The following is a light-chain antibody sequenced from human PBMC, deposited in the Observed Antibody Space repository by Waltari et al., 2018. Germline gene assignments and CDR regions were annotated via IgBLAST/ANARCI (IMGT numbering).Light chain of an antibody. V-gene: IGLV1-44*01. Sequence: QSVLTQPPSASGPPGQMVTLPCSGRNSNIGRNPATWYQQPPGAAPKLLIYRDNQRPSGVPDRFSASKSVTSASLAISGLQSEDEADYYCAAWDDSLSGLWVFGGGTKVTVL. CDR2: RDN. CDR3: AAWDDSLSGLWV. CDR1: NSNIGRNP. J-gene: IGLJ3*02.